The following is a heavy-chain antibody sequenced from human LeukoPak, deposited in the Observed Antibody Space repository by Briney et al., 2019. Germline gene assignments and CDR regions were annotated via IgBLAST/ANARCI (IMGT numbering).Heavy chain of an antibody. J-gene: IGHJ4*02. D-gene: IGHD3-22*01. V-gene: IGHV3-30*03. Sequence: PGGSLRLSCAASGFTFSSYGMHWVRQAPGKGLEWVAVISYDGSNKYYADSVKGRFTISRDNSKNTLYLQMNSLRVEDMAVYYCARGKVVSDSSGYYPTAFDYWGQGTLVTVSS. CDR1: GFTFSSYG. CDR2: ISYDGSNK. CDR3: ARGKVVSDSSGYYPTAFDY.